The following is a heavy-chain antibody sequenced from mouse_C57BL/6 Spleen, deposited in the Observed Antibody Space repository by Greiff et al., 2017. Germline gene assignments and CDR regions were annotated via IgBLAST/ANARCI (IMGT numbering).Heavy chain of an antibody. J-gene: IGHJ2*01. CDR2: ISDGSSYT. CDR1: GFTFSSYA. Sequence: EVHLVESGGGLVKPGGSLKLSCAASGFTFSSYAMSWVRQTPEKRLEWVATISDGSSYTYYPDKVKGRFTISRDNAKNNLYLQMSRLKSEDTAMYYCARDYYYDYYFDYWGQGTTLTVSS. D-gene: IGHD2-4*01. V-gene: IGHV5-4*01. CDR3: ARDYYYDYYFDY.